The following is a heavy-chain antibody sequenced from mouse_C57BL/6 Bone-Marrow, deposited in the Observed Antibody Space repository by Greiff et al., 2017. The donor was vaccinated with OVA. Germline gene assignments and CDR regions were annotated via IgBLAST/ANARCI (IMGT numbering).Heavy chain of an antibody. CDR1: GFNIKDDY. Sequence: VQLQQSGAELVRPGASVKLSCTASGFNIKDDYMHWVKQRPEQGLEWIGWIDPENGDTEYASKFQGKATITADTSSNTAYLQLSSLTSEDTAVYYCTTPTIYDGYYCDVWGTGTTVTVSS. D-gene: IGHD2-3*01. CDR3: TTPTIYDGYYCDV. CDR2: IDPENGDT. J-gene: IGHJ1*03. V-gene: IGHV14-4*01.